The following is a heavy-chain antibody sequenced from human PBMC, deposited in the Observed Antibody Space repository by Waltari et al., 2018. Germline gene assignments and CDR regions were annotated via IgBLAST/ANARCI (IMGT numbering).Heavy chain of an antibody. CDR2: INHSGST. V-gene: IGHV4-34*01. CDR3: ARGVGYGVVSDAVDI. D-gene: IGHD3-3*01. CDR1: GGSFSGYY. J-gene: IGHJ3*02. Sequence: QVQLQQWGAGLLKPSETLSLTCAVYGGSFSGYYWSWIRQPPGKGLAWIGEINHSGSTNYNPSLKSRVTISVDTSKNQFSLKLSSGTAADTAVYYCARGVGYGVVSDAVDIWGQGTMVTVSS.